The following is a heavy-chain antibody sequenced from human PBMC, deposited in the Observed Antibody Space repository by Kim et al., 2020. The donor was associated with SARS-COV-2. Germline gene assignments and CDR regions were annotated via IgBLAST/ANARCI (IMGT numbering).Heavy chain of an antibody. V-gene: IGHV3-7*01. D-gene: IGHD3-22*01. J-gene: IGHJ4*02. CDR2: IKQDGSEK. CDR3: ARDPGYDSSGNDY. CDR1: YW. Sequence: YWMSWVRQAPGKGLEWVANIKQDGSEKYYVDSVKGRFTISRDNAKNSLYLQMNSLRAEDTAVYYCARDPGYDSSGNDYWGQGTLVTVSS.